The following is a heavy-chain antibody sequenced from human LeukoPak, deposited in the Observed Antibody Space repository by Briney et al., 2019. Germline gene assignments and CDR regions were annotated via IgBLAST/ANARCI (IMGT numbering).Heavy chain of an antibody. D-gene: IGHD5-18*01. CDR1: GYTFTGYY. V-gene: IGHV1-2*06. J-gene: IGHJ4*02. CDR2: INSNSGGT. Sequence: ASVKVSCKASGYTFTGYYMHWVRQAPGQGLASMGRINSNSGGTNYAQKFQGRVTMTRDTSISTAYMELSRLRSDDTAVYYCARDLGGDTAMPLGYWGQGTLVTVSS. CDR3: ARDLGGDTAMPLGY.